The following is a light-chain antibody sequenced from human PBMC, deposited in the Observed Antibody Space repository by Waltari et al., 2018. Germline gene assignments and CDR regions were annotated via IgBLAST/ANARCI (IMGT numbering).Light chain of an antibody. J-gene: IGLJ3*02. CDR1: SSNVGNNY. Sequence: QSVLTQPPSVSAAPGQRVTISCSGGSSNVGNNYVSWYRQFPGTAPKLLIYENTERPSGIPGRFSGSKSGTSATLGITGLQPGDEADYYCATWDLSVHTEMFGGGTKLTVL. CDR2: ENT. CDR3: ATWDLSVHTEM. V-gene: IGLV1-51*02.